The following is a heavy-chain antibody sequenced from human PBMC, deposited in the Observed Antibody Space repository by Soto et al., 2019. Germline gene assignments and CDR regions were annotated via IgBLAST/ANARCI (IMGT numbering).Heavy chain of an antibody. CDR2: IYSGGSA. Sequence: GGSLRLSCAASGFIVSSNYMSWVRQAPGKGLEWVSLIYSGGSAYYADSVKGRFTISRDNSKNTLHLQMNSLRAEDTSVYYCVAKTSHLRDPLTVWGQGTMVTVSS. D-gene: IGHD2-2*01. V-gene: IGHV3-53*01. J-gene: IGHJ3*01. CDR3: VAKTSHLRDPLTV. CDR1: GFIVSSNY.